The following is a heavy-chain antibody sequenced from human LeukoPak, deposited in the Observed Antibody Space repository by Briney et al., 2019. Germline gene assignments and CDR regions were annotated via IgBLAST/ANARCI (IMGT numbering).Heavy chain of an antibody. Sequence: PGGSLRLSCAASGFTFSSYGMSWVRQAPGKGLEWVSAISGSGGSTYYADSVKGRFTISRDNSKNTLYLQMNSLRAEDTAVYYCAKDSRLSSGSSDYWGQGTLVTVSS. J-gene: IGHJ4*02. CDR2: ISGSGGST. CDR1: GFTFSSYG. D-gene: IGHD3-10*01. CDR3: AKDSRLSSGSSDY. V-gene: IGHV3-23*01.